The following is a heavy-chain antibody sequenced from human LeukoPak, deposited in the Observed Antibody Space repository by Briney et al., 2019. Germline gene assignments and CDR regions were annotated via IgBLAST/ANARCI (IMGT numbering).Heavy chain of an antibody. D-gene: IGHD3-10*01. J-gene: IGHJ5*02. Sequence: GGSLRLSCAASGFTFSSYGMHWVRQAPGKGLEWVAFIRYDGSNKYYADSVKGRFTISRDNAKNSLYLQMNSLRAEDTAVYYCAYGSGSYSIFDPWGQGTLVTVSS. CDR1: GFTFSSYG. CDR2: IRYDGSNK. V-gene: IGHV3-30*02. CDR3: AYGSGSYSIFDP.